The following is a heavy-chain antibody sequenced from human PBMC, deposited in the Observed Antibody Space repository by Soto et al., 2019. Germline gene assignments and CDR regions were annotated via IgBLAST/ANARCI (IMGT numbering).Heavy chain of an antibody. J-gene: IGHJ4*02. Sequence: QVQLVQSGAEVKKPGSSVKVSCKASGGTFSSYTISWVRQAPGQGLEWMGRIIPILGIANYAQKFQGRVTITAGKNTTXAYMELSSLRSDDTAVYYCASEPLGRGGDCYSADYWGQGTLVTVSS. V-gene: IGHV1-69*02. CDR1: GGTFSSYT. D-gene: IGHD2-21*02. CDR2: IIPILGIA. CDR3: ASEPLGRGGDCYSADY.